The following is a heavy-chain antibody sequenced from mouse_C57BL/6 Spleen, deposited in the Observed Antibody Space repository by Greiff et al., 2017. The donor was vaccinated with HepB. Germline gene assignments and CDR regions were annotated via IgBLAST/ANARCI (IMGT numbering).Heavy chain of an antibody. CDR2: IHPNSGST. V-gene: IGHV1-64*01. J-gene: IGHJ4*01. CDR3: ASGTTVVARGYAMDY. Sequence: QVQLQQPGAELVKPGASVKLSCKASGYTFTSYWMHWVKQRPGQGLEWIGMIHPNSGSTNYNEKFKSKATLTVDKSSSTAYMQLSSLTSEDSAVYYCASGTTVVARGYAMDYWGQGTSVTVSS. CDR1: GYTFTSYW. D-gene: IGHD1-1*01.